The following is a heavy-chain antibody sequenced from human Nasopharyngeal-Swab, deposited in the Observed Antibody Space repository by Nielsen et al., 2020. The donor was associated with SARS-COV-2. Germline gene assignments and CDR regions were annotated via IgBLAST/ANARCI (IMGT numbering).Heavy chain of an antibody. CDR3: AREGPDTAMVKYYYYGMDV. D-gene: IGHD5-18*01. CDR2: IYSGGST. V-gene: IGHV3-66*01. Sequence: GGSLRLSCAASGFTVSSNYMSWVHQAPGKGLEWVSVIYSGGSTYYADSVKGRFTISRDNSKNTLYLQMNSLRAEDTAVYYCAREGPDTAMVKYYYYGMDVWGQGTTVTVSS. CDR1: GFTVSSNY. J-gene: IGHJ6*02.